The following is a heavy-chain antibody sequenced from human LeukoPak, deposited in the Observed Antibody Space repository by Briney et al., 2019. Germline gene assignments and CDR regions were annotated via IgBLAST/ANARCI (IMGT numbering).Heavy chain of an antibody. Sequence: SETLSLTCTVSGGSISSSYWSWIRQPAGKGLEWIGRINNSGTTNYNPSLKSRVTMSVDTSKNQFSLKLSSVTAADTAVYYCARAKGGFGELFGVFHWYFDLWGRGTLVTVSS. V-gene: IGHV4-4*07. CDR1: GGSISSSY. D-gene: IGHD3-10*01. CDR2: INNSGTT. J-gene: IGHJ2*01. CDR3: ARAKGGFGELFGVFHWYFDL.